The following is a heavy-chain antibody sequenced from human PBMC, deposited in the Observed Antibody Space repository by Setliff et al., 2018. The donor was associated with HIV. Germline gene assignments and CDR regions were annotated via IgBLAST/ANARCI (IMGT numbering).Heavy chain of an antibody. CDR2: ISSSGSTI. D-gene: IGHD5-18*01. J-gene: IGHJ4*02. CDR1: GFTFSSYS. Sequence: HPGGSLRLSCAASGFTFSSYSMNWVRQAPGKGLEWVSSISSSGSTIYYADSVKGRFTISRDNAKNSLYLQMNSLRAEDTAVYYCARGDSYGYRWYFDYWGQGTLVTVSS. CDR3: ARGDSYGYRWYFDY. V-gene: IGHV3-48*04.